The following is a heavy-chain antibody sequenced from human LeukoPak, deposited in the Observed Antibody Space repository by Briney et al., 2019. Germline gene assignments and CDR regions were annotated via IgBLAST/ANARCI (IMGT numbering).Heavy chain of an antibody. D-gene: IGHD1-26*01. CDR2: ISSSGSTI. CDR1: GFTFSSYS. CDR3: ARDPIVGATTFDY. Sequence: GGSLRLSCAASGFTFSSYSMTWVRQAPGQGLEWVSYISSSGSTIYYADSVKGRFTISRDNAKNSLYLQMNSLRDEDTAVYYCARDPIVGATTFDYWGQGTLVTVSS. V-gene: IGHV3-48*02. J-gene: IGHJ4*02.